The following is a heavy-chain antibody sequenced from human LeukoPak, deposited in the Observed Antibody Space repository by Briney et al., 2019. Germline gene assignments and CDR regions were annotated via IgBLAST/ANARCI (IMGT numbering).Heavy chain of an antibody. J-gene: IGHJ4*02. D-gene: IGHD2-2*01. Sequence: SETLSLTCAVSGYSISSGYYWGWIRQPPGKGLEWIGSIYHSGSTYYNPSLKSRVTISVDTSKNQFSLKLSSVTAADTAVYYCARESTGYFDYWGQGTLVTVSS. CDR2: IYHSGST. CDR1: GYSISSGYY. CDR3: ARESTGYFDY. V-gene: IGHV4-38-2*02.